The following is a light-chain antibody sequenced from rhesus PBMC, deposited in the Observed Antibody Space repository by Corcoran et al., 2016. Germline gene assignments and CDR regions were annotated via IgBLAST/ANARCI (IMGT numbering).Light chain of an antibody. CDR3: LQYSSSPYS. CDR1: QSISSW. Sequence: DIQMTQSPSSLSASVGDTVTITCRASQSISSWLDWYQQKPGKAPKLLIFKASSLQSGVPSRFSGSGSGTDFTLSISSLPPEDFATYYCLQYSSSPYSFGQATKVEIK. V-gene: IGKV1-22*01. CDR2: KAS. J-gene: IGKJ2*01.